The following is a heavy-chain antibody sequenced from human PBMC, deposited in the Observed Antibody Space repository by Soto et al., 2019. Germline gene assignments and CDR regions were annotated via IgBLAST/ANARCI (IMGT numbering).Heavy chain of an antibody. CDR1: GFTFSSYS. Sequence: GESLKISCAASGFTFSSYSMNWVRQAPGKGLEWVSYISSSSSTIYYADSVKGRFTISRDNAKNSLYLQMNSLRAEDTAVYYCARDTAVRYSSGWYQFDYWGQGTLVTVSS. CDR3: ARDTAVRYSSGWYQFDY. CDR2: ISSSSSTI. V-gene: IGHV3-48*01. D-gene: IGHD6-19*01. J-gene: IGHJ4*02.